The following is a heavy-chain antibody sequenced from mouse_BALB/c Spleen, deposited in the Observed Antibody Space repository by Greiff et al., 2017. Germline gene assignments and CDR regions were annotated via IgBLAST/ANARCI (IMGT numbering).Heavy chain of an antibody. J-gene: IGHJ2*01. CDR1: GYTFTDYN. Sequence: VQLKQSGPELVKPGASVKISCKASGYTFTDYNMHWVKQSHGKSLEWIGYIYPYNGGTGYNQKFKSKATLTVDNSSSTAYMELRSLTSEDSAVYYCARGSLGRYFDYWGQGTTLTVSS. CDR3: ARGSLGRYFDY. D-gene: IGHD6-2*01. CDR2: IYPYNGGT. V-gene: IGHV1S29*02.